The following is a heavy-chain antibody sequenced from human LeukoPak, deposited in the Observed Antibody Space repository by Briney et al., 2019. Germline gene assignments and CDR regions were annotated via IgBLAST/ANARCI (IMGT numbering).Heavy chain of an antibody. CDR2: TNDSGAGT. V-gene: IGHV3-23*01. CDR1: GFTLSSYA. Sequence: GGSLRLSCAASGFTLSSYAMSWVRQAPGNGLRWVSTTNDSGAGTYYADSVKGRFTISRDNSYNTVSLQMNSLRDEDTGVYYCAKGLRTGVGPYMGYHYYMDVWGQGATVTVSS. CDR3: AKGLRTGVGPYMGYHYYMDV. D-gene: IGHD3-16*01. J-gene: IGHJ6*03.